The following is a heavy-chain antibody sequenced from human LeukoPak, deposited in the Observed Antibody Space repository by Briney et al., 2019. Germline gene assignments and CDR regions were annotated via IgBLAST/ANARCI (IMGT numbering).Heavy chain of an antibody. V-gene: IGHV3-15*01. D-gene: IGHD4-17*01. J-gene: IGHJ4*02. CDR1: GFTFSNAW. CDR2: IKSKSDGGTT. Sequence: PGGSLRLSCAASGFTFSNAWMNWVRQAPGKGREWGGRIKSKSDGGTTDNAAPVKGRFTISKDDSKNTLYLQMNSLKTEDTGIYYCTTGTLTSDYWGQGTLVTVSS. CDR3: TTGTLTSDY.